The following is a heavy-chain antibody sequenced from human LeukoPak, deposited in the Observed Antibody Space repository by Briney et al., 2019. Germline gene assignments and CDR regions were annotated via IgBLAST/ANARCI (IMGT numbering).Heavy chain of an antibody. D-gene: IGHD2-8*01. Sequence: SETLSLTCTVSGGSISSYYWSWIRQPAGKGLEWIGRIYTSGSTNYNPSLKSRVTMSVDTSKNQFSLKLSSVTAEDTAVYYCARDNRECTNGVCYPDYYYGMDVWGQGTTVTVSS. CDR3: ARDNRECTNGVCYPDYYYGMDV. J-gene: IGHJ6*02. CDR1: GGSISSYY. V-gene: IGHV4-4*07. CDR2: IYTSGST.